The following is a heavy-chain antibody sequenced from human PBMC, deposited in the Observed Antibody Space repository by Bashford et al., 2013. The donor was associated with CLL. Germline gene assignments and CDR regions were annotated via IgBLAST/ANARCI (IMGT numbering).Heavy chain of an antibody. CDR3: VRASSKYNYFDY. D-gene: IGHD1-1*01. V-gene: IGHV1-18*01. J-gene: IGHJ4*02. Sequence: ASVKVSCKASGYTFIDYGISWVRQAPGQGLEWMGWITAYNGNTNYAKKFQGRVTMATDTSTSTASMELRSLRSDDTAVYYCVRASSKYNYFDYWGQGTLVTVSS. CDR2: ITAYNGNT. CDR1: GYTFIDYG.